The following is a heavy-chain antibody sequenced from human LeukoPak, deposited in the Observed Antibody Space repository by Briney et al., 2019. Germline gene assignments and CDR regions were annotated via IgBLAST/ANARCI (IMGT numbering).Heavy chain of an antibody. V-gene: IGHV1-2*06. CDR2: INPNSGRT. CDR3: ARTREYSSSWYFPPFDP. CDR1: GYTFTGYY. Sequence: ASVKVSCKASGYTFTGYYMHWVRQAPGQGLEWMGRINPNSGRTNYAQNFQGRVTMTRDPSISTAYMELSGLTSNDTAVYYCARTREYSSSWYFPPFDPWGQGTLVTVSS. J-gene: IGHJ5*02. D-gene: IGHD6-13*01.